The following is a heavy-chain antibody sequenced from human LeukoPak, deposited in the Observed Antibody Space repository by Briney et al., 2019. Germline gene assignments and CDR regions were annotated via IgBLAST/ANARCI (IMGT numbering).Heavy chain of an antibody. D-gene: IGHD3-10*01. V-gene: IGHV4-34*01. CDR1: GGSFSGYY. Sequence: SETLSLTCAVYGGSFSGYYWSWIRQPPGKGLEWIGEINHSGSTNYNPSLKSRVTISVDTSKNQLSLKLSSVTAADTAVYYCARVESMVRGVIFYWGQGTLVTVSS. J-gene: IGHJ4*02. CDR2: INHSGST. CDR3: ARVESMVRGVIFY.